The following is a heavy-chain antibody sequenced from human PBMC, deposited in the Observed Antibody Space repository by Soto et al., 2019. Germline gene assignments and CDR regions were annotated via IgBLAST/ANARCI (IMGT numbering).Heavy chain of an antibody. CDR1: GGSISSYY. J-gene: IGHJ6*02. Sequence: QVQLQESGPGLVKPSETLSLTCTVSGGSISSYYWSWIRQPPGKGLEWIGYVYYSGSTNYNPSPKSRVTISVDTSKHQFSLTLSSVTAADTAVYYCAREGTTVDSYYYYGMDVWGQGTTVTVSS. CDR3: AREGTTVDSYYYYGMDV. D-gene: IGHD1-1*01. V-gene: IGHV4-59*01. CDR2: VYYSGST.